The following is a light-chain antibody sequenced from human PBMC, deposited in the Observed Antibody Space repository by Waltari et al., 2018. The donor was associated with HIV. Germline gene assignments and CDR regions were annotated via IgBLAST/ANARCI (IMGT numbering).Light chain of an antibody. CDR1: SSDVGGYNY. V-gene: IGLV2-14*03. CDR2: DVS. CDR3: SSYTSSNTLEVL. J-gene: IGLJ3*02. Sequence: QSALTQPASVSGSPGQSITISCTGTSSDVGGYNYVSCYQHHPGKAPKLIIYDVSNRPSGVSNRFSGSKSGNTASLTISGLQAEDEADYYCSSYTSSNTLEVLFDGGTKLTVL.